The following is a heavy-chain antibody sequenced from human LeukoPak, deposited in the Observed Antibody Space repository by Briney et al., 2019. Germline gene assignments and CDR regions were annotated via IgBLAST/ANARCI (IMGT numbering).Heavy chain of an antibody. CDR1: GFTFSDHY. CDR2: TRNKANSYTT. CDR3: ARVMVTTDPFPYYFDY. D-gene: IGHD4-17*01. V-gene: IGHV3-72*01. J-gene: IGHJ4*02. Sequence: GGSLRLSCAASGFTFSDHYMDWVRQAPGKGLDWVGRTRNKANSYTTEYAASVKGRFTISRDDSKNLLYLQMNSLKTEDTAVYYCARVMVTTDPFPYYFDYWGQGTLVTVSS.